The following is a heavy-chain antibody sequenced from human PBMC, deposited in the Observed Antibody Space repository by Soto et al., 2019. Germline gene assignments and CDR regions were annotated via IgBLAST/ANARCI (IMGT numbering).Heavy chain of an antibody. CDR2: INAGNGKT. D-gene: IGHD2-2*01. CDR3: ASSRIQPEAVGIDV. J-gene: IGHJ6*02. CDR1: GSTFTSYA. Sequence: QVQLVQSGAEEKKPGASVKVSCKASGSTFTSYAIHWVRQAPGQRLEWMGWINAGNGKTKDYQKVEDRVTTTSDTTACTAYRNLSTLRSEVRAVYYGASSRIQPEAVGIDVWGQGTTVTVSS. V-gene: IGHV1-3*05.